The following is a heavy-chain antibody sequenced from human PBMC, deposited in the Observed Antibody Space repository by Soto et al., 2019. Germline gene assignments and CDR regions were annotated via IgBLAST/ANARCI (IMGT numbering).Heavy chain of an antibody. CDR1: GFTFSSYA. CDR2: ISGSGGNT. D-gene: IGHD1-26*01. V-gene: IGHV3-23*01. CDR3: VRGASLNFDY. Sequence: GGSLRLSCAASGFTFSSYAMHWVRQAPGEGQGLRRGLEWVSAISGSGGNTYYADSVKGRFTISRDNAKNSLYLQMNSLRAEDTAFYYCVRGASLNFDYWGQGTLVTVSS. J-gene: IGHJ4*02.